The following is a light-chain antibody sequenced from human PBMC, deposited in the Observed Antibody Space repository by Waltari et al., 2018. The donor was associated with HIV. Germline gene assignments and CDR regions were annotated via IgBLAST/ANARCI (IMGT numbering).Light chain of an antibody. Sequence: QSVLTQPPSLSGAPGPSVIISCTGCSSTIGAGFDVHWYQQLPGTAPKLLIYGNNNRPSGVPDRFSGSKSGTSASLANTGLQAEDEADYYCQSYDSSLNTYVFGSGTKVTVL. CDR2: GNN. V-gene: IGLV1-40*01. CDR3: QSYDSSLNTYV. J-gene: IGLJ1*01. CDR1: SSTIGAGFD.